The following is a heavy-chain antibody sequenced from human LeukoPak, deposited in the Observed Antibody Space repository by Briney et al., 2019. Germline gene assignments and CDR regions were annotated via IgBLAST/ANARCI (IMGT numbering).Heavy chain of an antibody. J-gene: IGHJ3*02. CDR3: ATGSLWFGEDQDAFDI. CDR2: IIPIFGTA. D-gene: IGHD3-10*01. CDR1: GGTFSSYA. V-gene: IGHV1-69*06. Sequence: ASVKVSCKASGGTFSSYAISWVRQAPGQGLEWMGGIIPIFGTANYAQKVQGRGTITADKSTSTAYMELSSLRSEDTAVYHCATGSLWFGEDQDAFDIWGQGTMVTVSS.